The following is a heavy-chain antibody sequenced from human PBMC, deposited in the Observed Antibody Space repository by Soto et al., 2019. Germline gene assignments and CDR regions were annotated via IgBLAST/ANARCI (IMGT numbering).Heavy chain of an antibody. CDR3: ARYYYGSGSYEDPSNPYGMDV. D-gene: IGHD3-10*01. CDR1: GFTFNKYW. Sequence: EVRLVESGGDLVTPGGSLRLSCAASGFTFNKYWMHWVRQVPGKGLEWVSRISSDGDTTSYADSVKGRFTISRDNARIVLSLQMDSLRVEDAAIYYCARYYYGSGSYEDPSNPYGMDVWGQGTTVTVSS. J-gene: IGHJ6*02. CDR2: ISSDGDTT. V-gene: IGHV3-74*01.